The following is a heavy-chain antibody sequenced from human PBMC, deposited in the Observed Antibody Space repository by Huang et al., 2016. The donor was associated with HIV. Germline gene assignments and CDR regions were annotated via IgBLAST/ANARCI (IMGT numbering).Heavy chain of an antibody. CDR3: ARAPHYGSGSYYY. J-gene: IGHJ4*02. Sequence: QVQLHQWGAGLLKPSETLSLTCAVYGGSFSGYYWSWIRPPPGEGLEWIGEITHSGSTNDNPSRKSRFTISEETSKNQFSLKLSSVTAADTAVYYCARAPHYGSGSYYYWGQGTLVTVSS. D-gene: IGHD3-10*01. V-gene: IGHV4-34*01. CDR1: GGSFSGYY. CDR2: ITHSGST.